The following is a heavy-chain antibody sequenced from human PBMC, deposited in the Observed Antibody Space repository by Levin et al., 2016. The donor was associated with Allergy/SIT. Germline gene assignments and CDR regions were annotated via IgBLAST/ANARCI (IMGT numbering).Heavy chain of an antibody. CDR2: IYYSGST. J-gene: IGHJ3*02. CDR3: ARDQRYFEGFDI. D-gene: IGHD3-9*01. Sequence: RQAPGKGLEWIGYIYYSGSTNYNPSLKSRVTISVDTSKNQFSLKLSSVTAADTAVYYCARDQRYFEGFDIWGQGTMVTVSS. V-gene: IGHV4-59*01.